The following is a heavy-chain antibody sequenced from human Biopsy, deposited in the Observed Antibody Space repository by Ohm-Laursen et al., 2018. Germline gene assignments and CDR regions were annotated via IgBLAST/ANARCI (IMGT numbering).Heavy chain of an antibody. J-gene: IGHJ4*02. CDR3: ARDLLEWSLPS. V-gene: IGHV1-2*02. D-gene: IGHD3-3*01. CDR1: GDAFLGYY. Sequence: SVKVSCKAFGDAFLGYYLHRVRQAPGQGLEWMGSIYPNSGDTDFAQKFQGRVSMTRDTSVSTAYLELSSLRSDDTAIYYCARDLLEWSLPSWGQGTLVTDSS. CDR2: IYPNSGDT.